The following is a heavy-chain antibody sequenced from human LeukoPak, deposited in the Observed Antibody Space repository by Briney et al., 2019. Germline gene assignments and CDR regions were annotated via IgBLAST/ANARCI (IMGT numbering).Heavy chain of an antibody. CDR2: ISHDGSNK. CDR1: GFTFSSYG. V-gene: IGHV3-30*18. CDR3: AKVMQNYDILTGYSPVGAFDI. D-gene: IGHD3-9*01. Sequence: GGSLRLSCAASGFTFSSYGMHWVRQAPGKGLEWVAFISHDGSNKYYADSVKGRFTISRDNSKNTLYLQMNSLRAEDTAVYYCAKVMQNYDILTGYSPVGAFDIWGQGTMVTVSS. J-gene: IGHJ3*02.